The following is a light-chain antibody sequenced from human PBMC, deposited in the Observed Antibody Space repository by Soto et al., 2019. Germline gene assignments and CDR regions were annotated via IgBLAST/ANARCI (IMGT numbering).Light chain of an antibody. CDR2: DAS. CDR3: QQRSNWPWT. J-gene: IGKJ1*01. V-gene: IGKV3-11*01. Sequence: EIVLTQSPATLSLSPGERATLSCRASQSVSSYLAWCQQKPGQAPRLLIYDASNRATGIPARFSGSGSETDFALTISSLEPEDFAVYYGQQRSNWPWTFGQGTKVEIK. CDR1: QSVSSY.